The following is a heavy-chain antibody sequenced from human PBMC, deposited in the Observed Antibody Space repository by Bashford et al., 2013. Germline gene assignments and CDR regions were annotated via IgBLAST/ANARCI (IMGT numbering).Heavy chain of an antibody. J-gene: IGHJ5*02. V-gene: IGHV4-34*01. CDR1: GGSFSGYY. CDR2: INHSGST. CDR3: AIVGHCPVGSCYLFDP. Sequence: SETLSLTCAVYGGSFSGYYWSWIRQPPGKGLEWIGEINHSGSTNYNPSLKSRLTMSVDTSKNHFSLRLSYVTAADTAIFYCAIVGHCPVGSCYLFDPWGQGTPVTVSS. D-gene: IGHD2-21*02.